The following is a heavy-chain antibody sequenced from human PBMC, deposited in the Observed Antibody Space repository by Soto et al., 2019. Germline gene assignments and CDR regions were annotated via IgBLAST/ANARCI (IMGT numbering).Heavy chain of an antibody. CDR3: ARIGSYYGLDY. Sequence: SETLSLTCTVSGGSISSYYWSWIRQPPGKGLEWIGYIYYSGSTNYNPSLKSRVTISVDTSKNQFSLKLSSVTAADTAVYYCARIGSYYGLDYWGQGTLVTVSS. V-gene: IGHV4-59*01. D-gene: IGHD1-26*01. CDR2: IYYSGST. CDR1: GGSISSYY. J-gene: IGHJ4*02.